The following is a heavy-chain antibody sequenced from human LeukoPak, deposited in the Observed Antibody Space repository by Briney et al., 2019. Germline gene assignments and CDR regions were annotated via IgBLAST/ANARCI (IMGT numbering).Heavy chain of an antibody. V-gene: IGHV1-69*01. CDR1: GGTFSSYA. Sequence: PVEVSCKASGGTFSSYAISWVRQAPGQGLEWMGGIIPIFGTANYAQKFQGRVTITADESTSTAYMELSSLRSEDTAVYYCARVRGYCSSTSCSSPYYYGMDVWGKGTTVTVSS. CDR3: ARVRGYCSSTSCSSPYYYGMDV. J-gene: IGHJ6*04. CDR2: IIPIFGTA. D-gene: IGHD2-2*01.